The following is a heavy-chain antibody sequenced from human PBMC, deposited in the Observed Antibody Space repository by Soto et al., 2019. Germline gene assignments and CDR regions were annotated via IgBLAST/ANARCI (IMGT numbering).Heavy chain of an antibody. V-gene: IGHV3-33*01. CDR3: ARERGGWSEPPVRYFDL. CDR2: IWYDGSNK. J-gene: IGHJ2*01. Sequence: QVQLVESGGGVVQPGRSLRLSCAASGFTFSSYGMHWVRQAPGKGLEWVAVIWYDGSNKYYADSVKGRFTISRDNCXNXXYLQMNSLRAEDTAVYYCARERGGWSEPPVRYFDLWGRGTLVTVSS. D-gene: IGHD2-15*01. CDR1: GFTFSSYG.